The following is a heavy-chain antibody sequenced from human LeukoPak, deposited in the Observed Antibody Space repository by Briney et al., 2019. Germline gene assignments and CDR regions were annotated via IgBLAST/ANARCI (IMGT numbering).Heavy chain of an antibody. CDR1: GFTFSSLG. D-gene: IGHD2-15*01. Sequence: PGGSLRLSCAASGFTFSSLGMRWVRQAPGKGLEWVSHITGGGGSTDYADSVKGRFTISRDNSKNTLYLQMNILRAEDTAVYYCASRDVCSGGTCYGIAYWGQGTLVTVSS. J-gene: IGHJ4*02. CDR3: ASRDVCSGGTCYGIAY. V-gene: IGHV3-23*01. CDR2: ITGGGGST.